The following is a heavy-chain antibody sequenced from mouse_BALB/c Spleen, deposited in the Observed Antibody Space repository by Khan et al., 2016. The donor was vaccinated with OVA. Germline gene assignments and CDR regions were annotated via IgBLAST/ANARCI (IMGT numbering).Heavy chain of an antibody. Sequence: EVQGVESGGDLVKPGGSLKLSCAASGFTFSNYGMSWVRQIPDKSLEWVATINSDGSYTYYPDSVKGRFTISRNNAKNTLYLEMSSLKSDDTAMYYCASHLTGSFAYWGQGTLVTVFA. D-gene: IGHD4-1*01. CDR1: GFTFSNYG. CDR2: INSDGSYT. CDR3: ASHLTGSFAY. J-gene: IGHJ3*01. V-gene: IGHV5-6*01.